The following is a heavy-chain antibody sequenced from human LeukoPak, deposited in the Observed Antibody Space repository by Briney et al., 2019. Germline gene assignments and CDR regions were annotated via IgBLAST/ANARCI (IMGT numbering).Heavy chain of an antibody. V-gene: IGHV3-30*18. D-gene: IGHD2-21*02. Sequence: PGGSLRLACAASGFTFSSYVMHWVRQAPGKGLEWVAVISYDGSYKYYADSVKGRFTISRDNFKNTLYLQMNSLRAEDTAVYYCAKVSRAQGVVGTAIRYYGMDVWGQGTTVTVSS. CDR3: AKVSRAQGVVGTAIRYYGMDV. CDR1: GFTFSSYV. J-gene: IGHJ6*02. CDR2: ISYDGSYK.